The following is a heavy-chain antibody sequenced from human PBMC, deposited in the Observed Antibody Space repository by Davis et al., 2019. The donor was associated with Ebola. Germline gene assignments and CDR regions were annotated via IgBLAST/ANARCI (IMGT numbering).Heavy chain of an antibody. D-gene: IGHD3-22*01. J-gene: IGHJ4*02. CDR2: IYHGGST. Sequence: LRLSCTVSGGSISSYYWSWIRQPPGKGLEWIGHIYHGGSTYYNPSLKSRVTISIDRSKNQFSLKLSSVTAADTAVYYCARAVSYYDSSGYPSYFDYWGQGTLVTVSS. CDR1: GGSISSYY. V-gene: IGHV4-30-2*01. CDR3: ARAVSYYDSSGYPSYFDY.